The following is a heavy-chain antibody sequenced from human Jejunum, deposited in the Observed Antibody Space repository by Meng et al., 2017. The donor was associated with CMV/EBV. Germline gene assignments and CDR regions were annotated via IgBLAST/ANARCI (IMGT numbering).Heavy chain of an antibody. Sequence: QGQVEGAGPGLVNPSETLSLTCTVSGGSINNYYWSWIRQSAGKGLEWIGRFYSSDTYNYHPSLNSRVTMSLDTSKNQFSLNLRSVTAADTAIYYCARGPGASTREGFDYWGLGTLVTVSS. CDR2: FYSSDTY. J-gene: IGHJ4*02. D-gene: IGHD1-26*01. V-gene: IGHV4-4*07. CDR1: GGSINNYY. CDR3: ARGPGASTREGFDY.